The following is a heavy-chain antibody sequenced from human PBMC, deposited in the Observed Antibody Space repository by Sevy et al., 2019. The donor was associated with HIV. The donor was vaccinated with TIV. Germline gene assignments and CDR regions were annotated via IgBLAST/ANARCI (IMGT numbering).Heavy chain of an antibody. Sequence: GGSLRLSCVASEFIFSSHAVSWVRQAPGKGLEWVSDISGDGENTHYADSVRGRFTISRDNFKNTLYLQMNSLRAEDTALYYCARDGRGISAFDIWGPGTMVTVSS. CDR1: EFIFSSHA. CDR2: ISGDGENT. CDR3: ARDGRGISAFDI. V-gene: IGHV3-23*01. D-gene: IGHD3-3*02. J-gene: IGHJ3*02.